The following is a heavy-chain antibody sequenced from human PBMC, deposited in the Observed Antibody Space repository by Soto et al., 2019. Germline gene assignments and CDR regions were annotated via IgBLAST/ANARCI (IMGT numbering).Heavy chain of an antibody. D-gene: IGHD5-12*01. V-gene: IGHV3-9*01. J-gene: IGHJ3*02. Sequence: EVQLVESGGGLVQPGRSLRLSCAASGFTFDDYAMHWVRQAPGKGLEWVSGISWNSGSIGYADSVKGRFTISRDNAKNSLDLQMNSLRAEDTALYYCAKAAGGGYNYGFGAFDIWGQGTMVTVSS. CDR3: AKAAGGGYNYGFGAFDI. CDR2: ISWNSGSI. CDR1: GFTFDDYA.